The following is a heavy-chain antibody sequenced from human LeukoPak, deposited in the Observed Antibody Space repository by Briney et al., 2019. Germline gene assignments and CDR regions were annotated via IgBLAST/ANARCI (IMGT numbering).Heavy chain of an antibody. D-gene: IGHD3-22*01. Sequence: GGSLRLSCAASGFTFSSYAMSWVRQAPGRGLEWVSTIGSSGSSTYYADSLKGRFTISRDNAKNSLYLQMNSLRAEDTAVYYCARANYDSSGYYPLIYYWGQGTLVTVSS. CDR2: IGSSGSST. J-gene: IGHJ4*02. CDR3: ARANYDSSGYYPLIYY. CDR1: GFTFSSYA. V-gene: IGHV3-21*01.